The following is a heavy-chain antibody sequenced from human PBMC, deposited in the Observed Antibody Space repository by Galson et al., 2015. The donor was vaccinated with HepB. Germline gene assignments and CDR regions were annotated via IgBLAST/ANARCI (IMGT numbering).Heavy chain of an antibody. J-gene: IGHJ6*02. Sequence: SLRLSCAASGFTFSSYGMHWVRQAPGKGLEWVAFIRYDGSNKYYADSVKGRFTISRDNSKNTLYLQMNSLRAEDTAVYYCAKESGGFGEDYYYYGMDVWGQGTTVTVSS. CDR2: IRYDGSNK. D-gene: IGHD3-10*01. V-gene: IGHV3-30*02. CDR3: AKESGGFGEDYYYYGMDV. CDR1: GFTFSSYG.